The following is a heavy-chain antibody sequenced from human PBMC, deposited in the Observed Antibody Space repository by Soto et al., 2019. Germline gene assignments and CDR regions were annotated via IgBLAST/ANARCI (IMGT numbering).Heavy chain of an antibody. D-gene: IGHD4-17*01. Sequence: SETLSLTCTVSGGSISGYYWTWLRQPPGKGLEWIGYIYYSGYTNYNPSLKSRVTISVDTSKNQSSLMLSSVTAADTAVYYCATTTVTNIDAFDIWGQGTMVTVSS. CDR3: ATTTVTNIDAFDI. V-gene: IGHV4-59*01. CDR2: IYYSGYT. CDR1: GGSISGYY. J-gene: IGHJ3*02.